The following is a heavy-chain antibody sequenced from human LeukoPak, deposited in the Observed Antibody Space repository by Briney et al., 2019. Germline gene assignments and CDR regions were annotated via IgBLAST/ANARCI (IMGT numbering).Heavy chain of an antibody. Sequence: SETLSLTCAASGGSLSGYYWTWIRQPPGKGLEWIGEINHSGSTNYNPSLKSRVTISVDTSKNQFSLKLSSVTAADTAVYYCAKLVKKGVVITRAEYFQHWGQGTLVTVSS. CDR1: GGSLSGYY. J-gene: IGHJ1*01. CDR3: AKLVKKGVVITRAEYFQH. CDR2: INHSGST. V-gene: IGHV4-34*01. D-gene: IGHD3-22*01.